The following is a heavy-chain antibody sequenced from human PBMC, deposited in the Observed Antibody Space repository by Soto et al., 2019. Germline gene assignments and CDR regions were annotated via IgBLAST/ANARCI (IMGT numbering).Heavy chain of an antibody. V-gene: IGHV6-1*01. Sequence: SQTLSLTCAISGDSASSNSAAWNWIRPSPSRGLEWLGRTYYRSKWYNDYAVSVKSRITINPDTSKNQFSLQLNSVTPEDTAVYYCARDDTAMVSTRMDVWGQGTTVTVSS. J-gene: IGHJ6*02. CDR1: GDSASSNSAA. D-gene: IGHD5-18*01. CDR2: TYYRSKWYN. CDR3: ARDDTAMVSTRMDV.